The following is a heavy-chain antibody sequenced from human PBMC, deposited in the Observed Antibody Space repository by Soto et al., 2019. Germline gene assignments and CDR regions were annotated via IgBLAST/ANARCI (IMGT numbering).Heavy chain of an antibody. V-gene: IGHV1-58*02. CDR3: AADIVVVPAAMPPSSYYMEV. D-gene: IGHD2-2*01. CDR2: IVVGSGNT. J-gene: IGHJ6*03. CDR1: GFTFTSSA. Sequence: SVKVSCKASGFTFTSSAMQCVRQARGQRLEWIGWIVVGSGNTNYAQKFQERVTITRDMSTSTAYMELSSLRSEDTAVYYCAADIVVVPAAMPPSSYYMEVWGKGTTVTVSS.